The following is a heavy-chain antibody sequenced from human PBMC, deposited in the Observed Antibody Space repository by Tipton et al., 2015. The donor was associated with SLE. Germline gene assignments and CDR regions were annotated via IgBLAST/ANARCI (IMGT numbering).Heavy chain of an antibody. CDR2: ITLGGAT. CDR3: ARGVISGWYVPGY. J-gene: IGHJ4*02. V-gene: IGHV4-34*01. D-gene: IGHD6-19*01. CDR1: GWSLREYQ. Sequence: TLSLTCAVYGWSLREYQWSWVRQPPGKGPEWIGGITLGGATDYNPSLKSRVAISVNTSKNHFSLRLTSLTAADTAVYYCARGVISGWYVPGYWGQGTLVTVSA.